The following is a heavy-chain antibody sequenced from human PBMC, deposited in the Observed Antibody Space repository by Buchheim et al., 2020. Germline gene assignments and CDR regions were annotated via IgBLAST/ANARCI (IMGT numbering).Heavy chain of an antibody. CDR1: GYTFTSYD. J-gene: IGHJ6*02. CDR3: ARGSICWSGLPYRNYYYGMDV. D-gene: IGHD3-3*01. V-gene: IGHV1-8*01. CDR2: MNPNSGNT. Sequence: QVQLVQSGAEVKKPGASVKVSCKASGYTFTSYDINWVRQATGQGLEWMGWMNPNSGNTSYAQKFQGRVTMTRNTSISTAYMELSSLRSEDTAVYYCARGSICWSGLPYRNYYYGMDVWGQGTT.